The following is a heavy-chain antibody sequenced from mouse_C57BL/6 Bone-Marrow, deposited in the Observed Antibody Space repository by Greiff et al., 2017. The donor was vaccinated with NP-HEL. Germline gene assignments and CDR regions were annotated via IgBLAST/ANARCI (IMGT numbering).Heavy chain of an antibody. J-gene: IGHJ1*03. CDR2: ISDGGSYT. D-gene: IGHD1-1*01. Sequence: EVNVVESGGGLVKPGGSLKLSCAASGFTFSSYAMSWVRQTPEKRLEWVATISDGGSYTYYPDNVKGRFTISRDNAKNNLYLQMSHLKSEDTAMYYCAGENYYGSSYDWYFDVWGTGTTVTVSS. V-gene: IGHV5-4*03. CDR1: GFTFSSYA. CDR3: AGENYYGSSYDWYFDV.